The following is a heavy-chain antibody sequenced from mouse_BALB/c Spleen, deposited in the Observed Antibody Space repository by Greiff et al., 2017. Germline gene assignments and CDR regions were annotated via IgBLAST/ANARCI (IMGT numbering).Heavy chain of an antibody. V-gene: IGHV8-8*01. CDR3: ARIVYGNGMDY. CDR2: IWWDDDK. CDR1: GFSLSTSGMG. D-gene: IGHD2-1*01. J-gene: IGHJ4*01. Sequence: QVTLKVSGPGLLKPSPTLSLSCSFSGFSLSTSGMGVGWIRQPSGKGLVWLAHIWWDDDKCYNPALKSRLTISKDTSSTQVFLKIASVDTADTAAYYCARIVYGNGMDYWGQGTSVTVSA.